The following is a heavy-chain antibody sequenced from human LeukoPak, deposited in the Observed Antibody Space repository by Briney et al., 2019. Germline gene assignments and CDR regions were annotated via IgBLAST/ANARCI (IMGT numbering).Heavy chain of an antibody. Sequence: PSQTLSLTCTVSGGSISSGSYYWSWIRQPAGKGLEWIRRIYTSGSTNYNPSLKSRVTISVDTSKNQFSLKLSSVTAADTAVYYCAKGKTIFGVVIIHHAFDIWGQGTMVTVSS. CDR1: GGSISSGSYY. CDR3: AKGKTIFGVVIIHHAFDI. D-gene: IGHD3-3*01. CDR2: IYTSGST. V-gene: IGHV4-61*02. J-gene: IGHJ3*02.